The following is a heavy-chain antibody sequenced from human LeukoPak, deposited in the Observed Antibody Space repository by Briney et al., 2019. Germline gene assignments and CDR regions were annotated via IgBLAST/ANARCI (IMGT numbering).Heavy chain of an antibody. Sequence: SETLSLTCTVSGGSISSYYWSWIRQPPGKGLEWIGYIYNSGSTNYNPSLKSRVTISVDTSKNQFSLKLSSVTAADTAVYYCASWYYYDSSGYFHAFDIWGQGTMVTVSS. V-gene: IGHV4-59*12. CDR3: ASWYYYDSSGYFHAFDI. CDR1: GGSISSYY. J-gene: IGHJ3*02. CDR2: IYNSGST. D-gene: IGHD3-22*01.